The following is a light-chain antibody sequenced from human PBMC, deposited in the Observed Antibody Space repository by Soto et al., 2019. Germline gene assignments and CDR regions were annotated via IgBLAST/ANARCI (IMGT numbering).Light chain of an antibody. Sequence: QSALSQPVSVSGSPGQSITISCTGSSSDVGGNKYVSWYQQYPGKAPKLMICDVSNRPSGVSNRFSGSKSGNTASLAISGLQAEDEADYYCQSYDSSLGGSQVFGTGTKVTVL. CDR1: SSDVGGNKY. V-gene: IGLV2-14*01. CDR3: QSYDSSLGGSQV. CDR2: DVS. J-gene: IGLJ1*01.